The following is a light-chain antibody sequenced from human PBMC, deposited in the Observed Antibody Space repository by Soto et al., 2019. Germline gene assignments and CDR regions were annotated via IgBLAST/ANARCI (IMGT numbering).Light chain of an antibody. Sequence: DIVMTQSPDSLAVSLGERATINCKSSQSVLYSSNNKNYLAWYQQKAGQPPKLLIYWASTRESGVPDRFSGSGPGTDFTLTISSLQAEDVAVYYCQQYYSTPPTFGPGTKVDLK. CDR3: QQYYSTPPT. CDR1: QSVLYSSNNKNY. J-gene: IGKJ3*01. V-gene: IGKV4-1*01. CDR2: WAS.